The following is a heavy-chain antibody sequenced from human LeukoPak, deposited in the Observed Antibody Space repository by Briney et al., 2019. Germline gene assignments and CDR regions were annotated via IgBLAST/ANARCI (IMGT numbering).Heavy chain of an antibody. CDR3: ARDGYELYYYYGMDV. CDR1: GYTFTSYY. CDR2: INPSGGST. Sequence: GASVKVSCKASGYTFTSYYMHWVRQAPGQGLEWMGIINPSGGSTSYAQKFQGRVTMTRDTSTSTVYMELSSLRSEDTAAYYCARDGYELYYYYGMDVWGQGTTVTVSS. V-gene: IGHV1-46*01. D-gene: IGHD5-12*01. J-gene: IGHJ6*02.